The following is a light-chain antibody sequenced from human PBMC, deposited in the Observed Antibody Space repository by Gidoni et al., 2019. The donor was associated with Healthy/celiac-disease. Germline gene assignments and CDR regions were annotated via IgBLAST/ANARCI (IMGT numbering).Light chain of an antibody. V-gene: IGKV3-20*01. J-gene: IGKJ4*01. Sequence: EIVLTQSPGTLSLSPRERATLSCRASQSVSSSYLAWYQQKPGQAPRLLIYGASSRATGIPDRFSGSGSGTDFTLTISRLEPEDFAAYYCQQYGSSPRLTFGGGTKVEIK. CDR2: GAS. CDR1: QSVSSSY. CDR3: QQYGSSPRLT.